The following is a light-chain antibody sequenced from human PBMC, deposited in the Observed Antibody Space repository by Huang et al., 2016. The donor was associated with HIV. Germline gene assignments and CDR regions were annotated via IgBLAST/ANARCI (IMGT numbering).Light chain of an antibody. J-gene: IGKJ1*01. CDR2: LGF. CDR1: QSLLHSNGYNY. CDR3: MQALQTPWT. V-gene: IGKV2-28*01. Sequence: IVMTQSPVSLPVTPGEPASVSCGSSQSLLHSNGYNYLDWYLQKPGQSPQLLSYLGFKRASGVPDRLSGSGSGTDFTLKISRVQAEDVGVYYCMQALQTPWTFGQGTKVEIK.